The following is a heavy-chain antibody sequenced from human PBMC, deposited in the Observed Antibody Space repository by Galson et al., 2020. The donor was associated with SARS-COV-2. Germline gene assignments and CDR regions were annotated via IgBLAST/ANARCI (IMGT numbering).Heavy chain of an antibody. V-gene: IGHV2-70*01. D-gene: IGHD2-15*01. CDR3: ARSGGSCLLDMLPDY. CDR1: GFSLSTSGMC. Sequence: SGPTLVKPTQTLTLTCTFSGFSLSTSGMCVSWIRQPPGKALEWLALIDWDEDKYYSTSLKTRLTISKDTSKNQVVLTMTNMDPVDTATYYCARSGGSCLLDMLPDYWGQGTLVTVSS. J-gene: IGHJ4*02. CDR2: IDWDEDK.